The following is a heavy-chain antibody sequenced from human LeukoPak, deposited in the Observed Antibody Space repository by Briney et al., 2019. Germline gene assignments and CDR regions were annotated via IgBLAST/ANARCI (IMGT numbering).Heavy chain of an antibody. CDR1: GGSINTSPYY. D-gene: IGHD3-10*01. J-gene: IGHJ5*02. V-gene: IGHV4-39*01. CDR3: ARRYYYGSGSYSISWFDP. Sequence: SETLSLTCSVSGGSINTSPYYWGWIRQSPGKGLEWIGSIYYSGSTYYNPSLKSRVTISVDTSKNQFSLKLSSVTAADTAVYYCARRYYYGSGSYSISWFDPWGQGTLVTVSS. CDR2: IYYSGST.